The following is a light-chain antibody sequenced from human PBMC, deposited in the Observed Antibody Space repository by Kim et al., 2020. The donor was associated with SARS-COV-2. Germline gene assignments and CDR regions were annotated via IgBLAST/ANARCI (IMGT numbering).Light chain of an antibody. CDR1: SSDVGAYNY. V-gene: IGLV2-14*03. Sequence: QSALTQPASVSGSPGQSITISCTGTSSDVGAYNYVSWYQHHPGKAPKLIIFDVNNRPSGLSNRFSGSKSVNTASLTISGLQAEDEADYYCSSYATSRSYVFGTGTKVTVL. J-gene: IGLJ1*01. CDR3: SSYATSRSYV. CDR2: DVN.